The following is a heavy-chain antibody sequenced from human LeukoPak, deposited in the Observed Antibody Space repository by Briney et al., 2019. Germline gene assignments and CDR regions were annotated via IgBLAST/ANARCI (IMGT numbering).Heavy chain of an antibody. D-gene: IGHD6-13*01. CDR1: GFTFSSYA. Sequence: PGGSLRLSCSASGFTFSSYAMHWVRQAPGKGLEYVSAISSNGGSTYHADSVKGRFTISRDNSKNTLYLQMSSLRAEDTAVYYCVKYDSSSWYGWFDPWGQGTLVTVSS. CDR3: VKYDSSSWYGWFDP. V-gene: IGHV3-64D*06. J-gene: IGHJ5*02. CDR2: ISSNGGST.